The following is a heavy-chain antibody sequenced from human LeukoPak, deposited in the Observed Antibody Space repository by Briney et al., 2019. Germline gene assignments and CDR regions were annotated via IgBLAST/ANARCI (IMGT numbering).Heavy chain of an antibody. CDR1: GFTFSTYS. CDR3: ARESGPIDY. V-gene: IGHV3-48*04. J-gene: IGHJ4*02. CDR2: ISGSSTTI. Sequence: PGGSLRLSCAASGFTFSTYSMNWVRQAPGKGLEWVSYISGSSTTIYYADSVKGRFTISRDNAKNSLYLQMNSLRAEDTAVYYCARESGPIDYWGQGTLVTVSS.